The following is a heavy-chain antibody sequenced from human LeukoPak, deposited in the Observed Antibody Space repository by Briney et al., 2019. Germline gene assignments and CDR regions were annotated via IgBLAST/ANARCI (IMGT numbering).Heavy chain of an antibody. D-gene: IGHD7-27*01. CDR1: GGSLSNYY. CDR3: ATRKLGNDY. V-gene: IGHV4-59*07. J-gene: IGHJ4*02. CDR2: IYYTET. Sequence: PSDTLSLICTVSGGSLSNYYWSWIRQSPGKGLEWIGYIYYTETSYNSSLDSRVTISADTSKNQFSLKLYSVTAADTAVYYCATRKLGNDYWGQGTLVTVSS.